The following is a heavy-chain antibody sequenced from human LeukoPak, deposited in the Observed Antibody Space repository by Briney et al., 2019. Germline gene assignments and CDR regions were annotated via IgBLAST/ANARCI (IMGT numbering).Heavy chain of an antibody. Sequence: PGGSLRLSCTASQFMFSTYGMHWVRQAPGKGLEWVAFIQHDSTNKYYVDSVKGRFTISRDNSKNTLYLQMSSLRPEDTAVYFCAKDVIGQQWPENYWGQGTLVTVPS. J-gene: IGHJ4*02. CDR3: AKDVIGQQWPENY. V-gene: IGHV3-30*02. CDR2: IQHDSTNK. D-gene: IGHD6-19*01. CDR1: QFMFSTYG.